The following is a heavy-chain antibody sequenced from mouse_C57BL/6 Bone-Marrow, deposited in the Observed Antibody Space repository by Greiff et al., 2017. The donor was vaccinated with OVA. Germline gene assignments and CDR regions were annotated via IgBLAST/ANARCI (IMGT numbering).Heavy chain of an antibody. CDR3: AKKPPLTGTYFDV. CDR1: GYTFTSYW. CDR2: IYPGSGST. V-gene: IGHV1-55*01. Sequence: VQLQQPGAELVKPGASVKMSCKASGYTFTSYWITWVKQRPGQGLEWIGDIYPGSGSTNYNEKFKSKATLTVDTSSSTAYMQLSSLTSEDFAVYYCAKKPPLTGTYFDVWGTGTTVTVSS. J-gene: IGHJ1*03. D-gene: IGHD4-1*01.